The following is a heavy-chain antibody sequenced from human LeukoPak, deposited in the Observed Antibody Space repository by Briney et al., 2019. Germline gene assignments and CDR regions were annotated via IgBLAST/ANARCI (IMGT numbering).Heavy chain of an antibody. CDR3: ARGRWLQAKVLADY. D-gene: IGHD5-24*01. CDR1: GFAFTNAW. CDR2: INHSGST. V-gene: IGHV4-34*01. Sequence: GSLRLSCAASGFAFTNAWMSWVRQPPGKGLEWIGEINHSGSTNYNPSLKSRVTISVDTSKNQFSLKLSSVTAADTAVYYCARGRWLQAKVLADYWGQGTLVTVSS. J-gene: IGHJ4*02.